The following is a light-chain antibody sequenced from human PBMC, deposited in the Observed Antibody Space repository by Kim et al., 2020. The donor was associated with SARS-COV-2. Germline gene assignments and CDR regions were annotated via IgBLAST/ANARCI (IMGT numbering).Light chain of an antibody. Sequence: SYELTQPLSVSVALGQTARITCGGNNIGSKNVHWYQQKPGQAPVLVIYRDSNRPSGIPERFCGSNSGNTATLTISRAQAGDEADYYCQVWDSSTVVFGGGTKLTVL. CDR2: RDS. CDR3: QVWDSSTVV. CDR1: NIGSKN. V-gene: IGLV3-9*01. J-gene: IGLJ2*01.